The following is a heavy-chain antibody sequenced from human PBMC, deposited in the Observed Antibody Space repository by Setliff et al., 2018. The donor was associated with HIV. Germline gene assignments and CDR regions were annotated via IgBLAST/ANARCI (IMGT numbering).Heavy chain of an antibody. CDR2: INHSGNT. CDR1: GRSFSDNS. Sequence: SETLSLTCAVYGRSFSDNSWNWIRQPPGKGLEWIGEINHSGNTNYNPPLKSRVSITLDTSKNQFSLKLTSVTAADTAVYYCARKGWNAYEAFDDWGQGTRVTVSS. CDR3: ARKGWNAYEAFDD. D-gene: IGHD5-12*01. J-gene: IGHJ5*02. V-gene: IGHV4-34*01.